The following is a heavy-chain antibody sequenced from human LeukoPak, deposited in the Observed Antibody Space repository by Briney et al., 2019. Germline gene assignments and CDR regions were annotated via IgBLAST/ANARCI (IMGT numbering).Heavy chain of an antibody. CDR3: ARGDLRYFDWLLIKYYFDY. V-gene: IGHV4-34*01. J-gene: IGHJ4*02. Sequence: SETLSLTCAVYGGSFSGYHWRWIRQPPGRGLVGLGELNHSGCTNYNPSLKSRVTIPVDTSKNQFSLKLSSVTAADTAVYYCARGDLRYFDWLLIKYYFDYWGQGTLVTVSS. D-gene: IGHD3-9*01. CDR1: GGSFSGYH. CDR2: LNHSGCT.